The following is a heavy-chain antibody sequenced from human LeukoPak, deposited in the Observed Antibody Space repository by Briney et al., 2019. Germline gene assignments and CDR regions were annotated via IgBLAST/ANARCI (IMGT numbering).Heavy chain of an antibody. J-gene: IGHJ4*02. V-gene: IGHV5-10-1*01. CDR3: ARYDISAYRDDD. D-gene: IGHD3-22*01. CDR2: IDPSDCYS. CDR1: GYSFTSYW. Sequence: GESLKISCKGSGYSFTSYWISWVRQMPGKGLERMGRIDPSDCYSNYSPSFQGHVAISADKSISTAYLQWSSLKASDTAMYYCARYDISAYRDDDWGQGTLVTVYS.